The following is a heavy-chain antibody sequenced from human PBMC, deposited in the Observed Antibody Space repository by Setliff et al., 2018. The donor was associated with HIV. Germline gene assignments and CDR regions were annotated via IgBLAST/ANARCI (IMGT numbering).Heavy chain of an antibody. CDR1: GGSISSGGYY. CDR2: IYTSGRT. Sequence: SETLSLTCTVSGGSISSGGYYWSWIRQPAGKGLEWIGHIYTSGRTNYNPSLMSLVTISVDTSKNQVSLKLSSVTAADTAVYYFARYVAAAGSLDYWGQGTLVTVSS. CDR3: ARYVAAAGSLDY. J-gene: IGHJ4*02. V-gene: IGHV4-61*09. D-gene: IGHD6-13*01.